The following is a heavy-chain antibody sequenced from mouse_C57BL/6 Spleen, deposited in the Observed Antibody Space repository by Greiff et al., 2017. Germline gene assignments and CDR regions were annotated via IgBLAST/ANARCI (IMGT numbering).Heavy chain of an antibody. CDR1: GYSITNGNHW. D-gene: IGHD4-1*01. J-gene: IGHJ1*03. V-gene: IGHV3-4*01. Sequence: VQLKESGPALVKPSQTVSLTCTVTGYSITNGNHWWNWIRQVSGSKLEWKGYISPSGSTDSNPSPKNRTSSTRDTSKNQLFLQLNSVTTEEIATCYCARDRTGTGHWYFDVWGTGTTVTVSS. CDR3: ARDRTGTGHWYFDV. CDR2: ISPSGST.